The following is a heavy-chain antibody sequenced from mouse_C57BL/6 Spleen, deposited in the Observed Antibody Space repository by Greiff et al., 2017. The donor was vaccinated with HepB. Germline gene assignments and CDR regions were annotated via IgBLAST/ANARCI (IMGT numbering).Heavy chain of an antibody. CDR1: GYTFTSYG. CDR3: ARSSKEAWVAD. CDR2: TYPRSGNT. V-gene: IGHV1-81*01. J-gene: IGHJ3*01. Sequence: VQLQQSGAELARPGASVKLSCKASGYTFTSYGISWVKQRTGQGLEWIGETYPRSGNTYYNEKFKSKATLTADKSSSTAYMELRSLPSEDSAVYCCARSSKEAWVADRGQGTLVTVSA.